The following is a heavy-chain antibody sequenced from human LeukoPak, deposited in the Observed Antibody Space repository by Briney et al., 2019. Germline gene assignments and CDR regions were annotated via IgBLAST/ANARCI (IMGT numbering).Heavy chain of an antibody. CDR3: ARDNIWFGFAFDY. CDR2: IKQDGSEK. D-gene: IGHD3-10*01. CDR1: GFTFSIYW. Sequence: PGGSLRLSCAASGFTFSIYWMSWVRQAPGKGLEWVANIKQDGSEKYYVDSVKGRFTISRDNAKNSLYLQMNSLRAEDTAVYYCARDNIWFGFAFDYWGQGTLVTVSS. J-gene: IGHJ4*02. V-gene: IGHV3-7*01.